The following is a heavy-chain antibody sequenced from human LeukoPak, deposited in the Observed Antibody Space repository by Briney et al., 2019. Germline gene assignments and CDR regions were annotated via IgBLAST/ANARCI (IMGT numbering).Heavy chain of an antibody. Sequence: GGSLRLSCAASGFTFSSYSMNWVRQAPGKGLEWVSSISSSSYIYYADSVKGRFTISRDNAKNSLYLQMNSLRAEDTAVYYCARDSEGYCSSTSCYEVDYWGQGTLVTVSS. CDR1: GFTFSSYS. CDR2: ISSSSYI. V-gene: IGHV3-21*01. D-gene: IGHD2-2*01. J-gene: IGHJ4*02. CDR3: ARDSEGYCSSTSCYEVDY.